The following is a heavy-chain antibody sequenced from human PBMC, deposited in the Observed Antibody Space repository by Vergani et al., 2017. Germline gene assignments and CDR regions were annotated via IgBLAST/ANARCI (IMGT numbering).Heavy chain of an antibody. CDR2: ISSSGSTI. CDR1: GFTFRDYY. CDR3: AKDHYDFWSGYPNLSPFDL. D-gene: IGHD3-3*01. V-gene: IGHV3-11*01. J-gene: IGHJ2*01. Sequence: VQLVESGGGIVKPGGSLRLSCAASGFTFRDYYMSWIRQAPGTGLEWVSYISSSGSTIYSADSVRGRFTISRDNAKNSLYLQMNSLRAEDTAVYYCAKDHYDFWSGYPNLSPFDLWGRGTLVTVSS.